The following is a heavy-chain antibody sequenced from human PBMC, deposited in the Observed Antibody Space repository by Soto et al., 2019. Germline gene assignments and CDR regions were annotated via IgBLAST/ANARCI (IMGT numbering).Heavy chain of an antibody. CDR3: ARGSKGGLGRPLDY. CDR2: INHSGST. D-gene: IGHD2-15*01. CDR1: GGSFSGYY. J-gene: IGHJ4*02. Sequence: QVQLQQWGAGLLKPSETLSLTCAVYGGSFSGYYWGWIRQPPGKGLEWIGEINHSGSTNYNPSLKSRVTISVDTSKNQFSLKLSSVTAADTAVYYCARGSKGGLGRPLDYWGQGTLVTVSS. V-gene: IGHV4-34*01.